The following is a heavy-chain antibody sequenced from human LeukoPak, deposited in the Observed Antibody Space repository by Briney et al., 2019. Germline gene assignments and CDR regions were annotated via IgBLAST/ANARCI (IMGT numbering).Heavy chain of an antibody. D-gene: IGHD6-6*01. Sequence: EPSESLFLTCTVPVGSISSYYWSSIRQPAGKGLEWIGHIHYTGNTNYNPSLKSRVTISVDTSKNQFSLKLSSVTAADTAVYYCARLATPSTMAARGRSWFESWGQGTLVTVSS. V-gene: IGHV4-59*01. CDR3: ARLATPSTMAARGRSWFES. CDR2: IHYTGNT. CDR1: VGSISSYY. J-gene: IGHJ5*01.